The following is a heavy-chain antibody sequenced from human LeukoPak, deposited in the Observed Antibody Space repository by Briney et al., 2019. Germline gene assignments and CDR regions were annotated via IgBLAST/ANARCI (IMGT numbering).Heavy chain of an antibody. CDR3: AGGQPYYFDF. J-gene: IGHJ4*02. CDR1: GGSFSGYY. Sequence: SETLSLTCAVYGGSFSGYYWSWIRQPPGKGLEWIGEINHSGSTNYNPSLKSRVTISVDTSKNQFSLKLSSVTAADTAVYYCAGGQPYYFDFWGQGTRVTVSA. CDR2: INHSGST. V-gene: IGHV4-34*01.